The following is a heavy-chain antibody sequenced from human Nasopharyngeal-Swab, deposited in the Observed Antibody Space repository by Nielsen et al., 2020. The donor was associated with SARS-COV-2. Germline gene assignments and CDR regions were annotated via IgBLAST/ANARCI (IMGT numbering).Heavy chain of an antibody. V-gene: IGHV4-59*01. Sequence: SETLSPTCAVYGGSFSGYYWSWIRQPPGKGLEWIGYIYYSGSTNYNPSLKSRVTISVDTSKNQFSLKLSSVTAADTAVYYCASTYSSGWPMPYYYYYGMDVWGQGTTVTVSS. CDR1: GGSFSGYY. D-gene: IGHD6-19*01. CDR3: ASTYSSGWPMPYYYYYGMDV. CDR2: IYYSGST. J-gene: IGHJ6*02.